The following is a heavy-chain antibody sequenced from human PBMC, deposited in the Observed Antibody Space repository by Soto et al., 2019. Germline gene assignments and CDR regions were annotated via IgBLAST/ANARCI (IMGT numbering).Heavy chain of an antibody. Sequence: VQLQESGPGLVKPSETLSLTCTVSGGSISSYYWSWIRQPPGKGLEWIGYIYYSGSTNYNPSLKSRVTISVDTSKNQFSLKLSSVTAADTAVYYCARRVAAAGTGVVWFDPWGQGTLVTVSS. CDR1: GGSISSYY. CDR2: IYYSGST. CDR3: ARRVAAAGTGVVWFDP. D-gene: IGHD6-13*01. J-gene: IGHJ5*02. V-gene: IGHV4-59*08.